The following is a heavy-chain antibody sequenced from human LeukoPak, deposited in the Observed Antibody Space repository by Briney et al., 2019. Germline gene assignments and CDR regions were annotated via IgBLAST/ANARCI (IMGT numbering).Heavy chain of an antibody. V-gene: IGHV3-33*01. CDR3: ARDRGKDYFDY. D-gene: IGHD3-10*01. Sequence: GGSLRLSCAPSRFTFSSNSMHWVRQGPGKGLEWVAFIWYDGSNKYYADSVKGRFTISRDNSKSTLYLQMNSLRAEDTAVYYCARDRGKDYFDYWGQGTLVTVSS. J-gene: IGHJ4*02. CDR2: IWYDGSNK. CDR1: RFTFSSNS.